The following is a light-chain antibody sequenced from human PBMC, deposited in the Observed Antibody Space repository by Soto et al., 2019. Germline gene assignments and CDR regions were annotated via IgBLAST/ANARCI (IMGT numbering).Light chain of an antibody. Sequence: DIVMTQSPDSLAVSLGERATINCMSSQSVLYSSNNKNYLAWYQQKPGQPPKLLIYWASTRESGVPDRFSGSGSGTDFTLTISSLQAEDVAVYYCQQYYSTLTFGQGTKVEIK. J-gene: IGKJ1*01. CDR2: WAS. CDR1: QSVLYSSNNKNY. CDR3: QQYYSTLT. V-gene: IGKV4-1*01.